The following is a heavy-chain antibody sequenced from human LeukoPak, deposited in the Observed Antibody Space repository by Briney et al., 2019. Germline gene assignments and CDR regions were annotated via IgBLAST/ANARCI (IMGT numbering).Heavy chain of an antibody. Sequence: PSETLSLTCTVSGYSISSGYYWGWIRQPPGKGLEWIGSIYHSGRTFYNPSLKSRVTISVDTSKNQFSLKLSSVTAADTAVYYCARDPGGRQGPDAFDIWGQGTMVTVSS. V-gene: IGHV4-38-2*02. CDR2: IYHSGRT. J-gene: IGHJ3*02. CDR1: GYSISSGYY. D-gene: IGHD1-26*01. CDR3: ARDPGGRQGPDAFDI.